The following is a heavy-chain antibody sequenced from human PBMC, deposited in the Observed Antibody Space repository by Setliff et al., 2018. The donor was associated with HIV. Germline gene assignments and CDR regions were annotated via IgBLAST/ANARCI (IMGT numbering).Heavy chain of an antibody. CDR3: ARGGASSKYLDP. D-gene: IGHD2-15*01. CDR1: GGSFSGYY. V-gene: IGHV4-34*01. Sequence: SETLSLTCAVYGGSFSGYYWSWIRQPPGKGLEWIGEINHSGSTNYNPSLKSRVTISVDTSKNQFSLNLTSVTGADTAVYYCARGGASSKYLDPWGQGTLVTVSS. J-gene: IGHJ5*02. CDR2: INHSGST.